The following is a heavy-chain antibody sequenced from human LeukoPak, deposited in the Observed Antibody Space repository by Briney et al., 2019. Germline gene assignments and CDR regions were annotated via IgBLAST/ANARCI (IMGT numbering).Heavy chain of an antibody. J-gene: IGHJ4*02. Sequence: GGPLRLSCAASGFTVSSNYMSWVRQAPGKGLEWVSSISGSGGSTYYADSVKGRFTISRDNSKNTLYLQMNSLRADETAVYYCASRPGADIGPLDYWGQGTLVTVSS. CDR3: ASRPGADIGPLDY. CDR1: GFTVSSNY. D-gene: IGHD2-2*01. CDR2: ISGSGGST. V-gene: IGHV3-23*01.